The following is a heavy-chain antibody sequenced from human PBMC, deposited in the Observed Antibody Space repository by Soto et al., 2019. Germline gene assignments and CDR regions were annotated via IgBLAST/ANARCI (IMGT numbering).Heavy chain of an antibody. CDR3: TRSQYISSCYVDY. D-gene: IGHD6-13*01. Sequence: QITLKESGPTLVKPTQTLTLTCTFSGFSLSTSGVGGVWSSQPPGKPLEGLELIYWDDNKRHSPSLKRRLTITKQTSKNQVVLTLTNMAPVDTATYYCTRSQYISSCYVDYWGQGTLVTVSS. CDR2: IYWDDNK. CDR1: GFSLSTSGVG. V-gene: IGHV2-5*02. J-gene: IGHJ4*02.